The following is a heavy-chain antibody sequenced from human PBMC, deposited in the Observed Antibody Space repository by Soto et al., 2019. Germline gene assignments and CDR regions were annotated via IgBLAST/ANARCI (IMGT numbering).Heavy chain of an antibody. CDR1: GGSISSGGYS. D-gene: IGHD2-21*02. V-gene: IGHV4-34*01. J-gene: IGHJ5*02. Sequence: KPSETLSLTCAVSGGSISSGGYSWSWIRQPPGKGLEWIGEINHSGSTNYNPSLKSRVTISVDTSKNQFSLKLSSVTAADTAVYYCARGAHSVVVTAIFGTRYNWFDPWGQGTLVTVSS. CDR3: ARGAHSVVVTAIFGTRYNWFDP. CDR2: INHSGST.